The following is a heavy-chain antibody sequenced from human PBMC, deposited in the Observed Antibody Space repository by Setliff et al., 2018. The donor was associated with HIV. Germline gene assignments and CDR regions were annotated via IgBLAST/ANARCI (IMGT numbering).Heavy chain of an antibody. Sequence: GGSLRLSCAASGFTFDSYSMNWVRQAPGKGLEWVASISGRSLHIYYADSVKGRFIISRDNPKNSLYLQMNSLKAEDTAVYYCARDGSIVATPLLDSWGQGTLVTVSS. V-gene: IGHV3-21*01. CDR1: GFTFDSYS. CDR3: ARDGSIVATPLLDS. CDR2: ISGRSLHI. D-gene: IGHD5-12*01. J-gene: IGHJ4*02.